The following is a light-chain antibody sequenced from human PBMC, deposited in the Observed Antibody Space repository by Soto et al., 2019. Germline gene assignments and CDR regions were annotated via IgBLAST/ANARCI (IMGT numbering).Light chain of an antibody. V-gene: IGLV1-44*01. CDR2: STT. CDR3: ATWDDSLDGPVV. Sequence: QSVLTQPPSASGTPGQSVTISCSGSNSNIGTKTVNWYHQPPEAAPRLLVYSTTYRPSGIPDRFSGSKSGTSASLAISGLRPDDEGDNFCATWDDSLDGPVVFGTGTKLTVL. J-gene: IGLJ2*01. CDR1: NSNIGTKT.